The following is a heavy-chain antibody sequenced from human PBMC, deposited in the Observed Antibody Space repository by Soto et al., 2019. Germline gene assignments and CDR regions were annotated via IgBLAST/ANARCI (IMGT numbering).Heavy chain of an antibody. CDR2: ISAYNGNT. V-gene: IGHV1-18*01. D-gene: IGHD4-17*01. Sequence: QVQLVQSGAEVKKPGASVKVSCKASGYTFTSYGIIWVRQAPGQGLEWMGWISAYNGNTNYAQKLQGRVTMTTDTSTSTAYMELRSLRSDDTAVYYCAREFLQSDNDYGDYGGVFDPWGQGTLVTVSS. CDR3: AREFLQSDNDYGDYGGVFDP. CDR1: GYTFTSYG. J-gene: IGHJ5*02.